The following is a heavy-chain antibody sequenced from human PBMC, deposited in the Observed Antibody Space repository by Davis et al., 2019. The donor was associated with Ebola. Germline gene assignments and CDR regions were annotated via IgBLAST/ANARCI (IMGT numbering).Heavy chain of an antibody. CDR1: GGSISSYY. D-gene: IGHD5-18*01. CDR3: ARGGGYNYGYNYFDY. Sequence: MPSETLSLTCTVSGGSISSYYWSWIRQPPGKGLEWIGEINHSGSTNYNPSLKSRVTISVDTSKNQFSLKLSSVTAADTAVYYCARGGGYNYGYNYFDYWGQGTLVTVSS. V-gene: IGHV4-34*01. J-gene: IGHJ4*02. CDR2: INHSGST.